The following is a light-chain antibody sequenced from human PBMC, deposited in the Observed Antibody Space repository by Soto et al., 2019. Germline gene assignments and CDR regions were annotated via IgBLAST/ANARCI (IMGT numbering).Light chain of an antibody. CDR1: SSDVGGYNY. J-gene: IGLJ1*01. V-gene: IGLV2-14*01. CDR2: EVS. CDR3: CSYTNTNTLV. Sequence: QSALTQPASVSGSPGQSITISCTGTSSDVGGYNYVSWYQQHPGKAPKVMIYEVSNRPSGVSNRFSGSKSGNTASPTISGLQAEDEADYYCCSYTNTNTLVFGTGTKLTVL.